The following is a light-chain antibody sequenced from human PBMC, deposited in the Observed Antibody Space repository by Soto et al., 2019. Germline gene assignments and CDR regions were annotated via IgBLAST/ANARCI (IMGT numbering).Light chain of an antibody. CDR2: TAS. CDR3: QQYNNWPPA. Sequence: AIQMTQSPSSLSASVGDRVIITCRASQAIRNDLGWYQQKPGKAPKLLIYTASTLQSGVPSRFSGSGSGTEFTLTISSLQPDDFAVYYCQQYNNWPPAFGQGTKVDI. CDR1: QAIRND. J-gene: IGKJ1*01. V-gene: IGKV1-6*01.